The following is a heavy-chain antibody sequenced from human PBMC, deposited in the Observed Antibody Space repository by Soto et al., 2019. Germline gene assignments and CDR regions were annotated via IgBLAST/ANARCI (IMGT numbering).Heavy chain of an antibody. CDR1: GFTFSSYS. D-gene: IGHD3-16*01. CDR3: ARDMITFPGHYYYYGIDV. CDR2: ISSSSSYI. J-gene: IGHJ6*02. Sequence: GGSLRLSCAASGFTFSSYSMNWVRQAPGKGLEWVSSISSSSSYIYYADSVKGRFTISRDNAKNSLYLQMNSLRAEDTAVYYCARDMITFPGHYYYYGIDVWGQGTTVTVSS. V-gene: IGHV3-21*01.